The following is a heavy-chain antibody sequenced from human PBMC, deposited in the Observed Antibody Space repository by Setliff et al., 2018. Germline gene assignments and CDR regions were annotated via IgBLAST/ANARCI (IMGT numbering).Heavy chain of an antibody. D-gene: IGHD3-10*01. V-gene: IGHV1-69*13. J-gene: IGHJ6*02. CDR3: AREELWLGELASYYYYGMDV. CDR1: GGTFSSYA. CDR2: IIPIFGTA. Sequence: SVKVSCKASGGTFSSYAISWVRQAPGQGLEWMGGIIPIFGTANYAQKFQGRVTITADESTSTAYMELSSLRSEDTAVYYCAREELWLGELASYYYYGMDVWGQGTTVTVSS.